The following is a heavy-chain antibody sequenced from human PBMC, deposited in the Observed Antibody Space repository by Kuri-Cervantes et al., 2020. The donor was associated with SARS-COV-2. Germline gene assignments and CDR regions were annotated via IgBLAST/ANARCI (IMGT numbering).Heavy chain of an antibody. D-gene: IGHD3-3*01. CDR1: GVPVTGGSYF. CDR3: ARRAGSSITIFGVVYQGGWFDP. J-gene: IGHJ5*02. V-gene: IGHV4-61*09. CDR2: LDTSGSP. Sequence: SETLSLTCAVSGVPVTGGSYFWSWIRQPAGKGLEWIGHLDTSGSPTYNPSLRGRVTIALDPSNNRFSLKLSSVTAADTAVYYCARRAGSSITIFGVVYQGGWFDPWGQGTPVTVSS.